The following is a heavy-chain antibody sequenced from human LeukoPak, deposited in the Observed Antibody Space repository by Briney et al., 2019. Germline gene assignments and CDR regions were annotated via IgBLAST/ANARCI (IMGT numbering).Heavy chain of an antibody. Sequence: GSLRLSCAASGFTFSSYWMNWARQAPGKGLEWVASINHNGNVNYYVDSVKGRFTISRDNSKNTLYLQMNSLRAEDTAVYYCAKYYYDSSGYYPYYFDYWGQGTLVTVSS. J-gene: IGHJ4*02. CDR2: INHNGNVN. D-gene: IGHD3-22*01. CDR1: GFTFSSYW. CDR3: AKYYYDSSGYYPYYFDY. V-gene: IGHV3-7*03.